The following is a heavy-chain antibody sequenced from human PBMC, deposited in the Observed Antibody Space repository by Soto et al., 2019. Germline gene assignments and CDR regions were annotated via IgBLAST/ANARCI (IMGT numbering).Heavy chain of an antibody. CDR2: IYHSGST. Sequence: SETLSLTCAVSGGSISSGGYSWSWIRQPPGKGLEWIGYIYHSGSTYYNPSLKSRVTISVDTSKNQFSLKLSSVTAADTAVYYGARSDGRYWGQGTLVTVSS. V-gene: IGHV4-30-2*02. J-gene: IGHJ4*02. CDR3: ARSDGRY. CDR1: GGSISSGGYS.